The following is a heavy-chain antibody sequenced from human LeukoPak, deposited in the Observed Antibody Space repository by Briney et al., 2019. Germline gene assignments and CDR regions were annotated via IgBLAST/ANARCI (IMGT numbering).Heavy chain of an antibody. CDR1: GFTFGTYG. V-gene: IGHV3-48*04. Sequence: GGSLRLSCAASGFTFGTYGMNWVRQAPGKGLEWISYISSSGTTISYADSVKGRFTFSRDNAKNSLYLQMNSLRAEDTAVYYCARAGLGYSYGTGYYYYMDVWGKGTTVTVSS. J-gene: IGHJ6*03. CDR2: ISSSGTTI. CDR3: ARAGLGYSYGTGYYYYMDV. D-gene: IGHD5-18*01.